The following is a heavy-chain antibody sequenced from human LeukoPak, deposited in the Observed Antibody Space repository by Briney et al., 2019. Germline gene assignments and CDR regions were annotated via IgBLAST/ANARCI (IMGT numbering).Heavy chain of an antibody. CDR2: IIPIFGTA. CDR3: ARDTQYYDFWSGYSPMDV. CDR1: GGTFSSYA. V-gene: IGHV1-69*05. Sequence: GSSVKVSCKASGGTFSSYAISWVRQAPGQGLEWMGGIIPIFGTANYAQKLQGRVTMTTDTSTSTAYMELRSLRSDDTAVYYCARDTQYYDFWSGYSPMDVWGQGTTVTVSS. J-gene: IGHJ6*02. D-gene: IGHD3-3*01.